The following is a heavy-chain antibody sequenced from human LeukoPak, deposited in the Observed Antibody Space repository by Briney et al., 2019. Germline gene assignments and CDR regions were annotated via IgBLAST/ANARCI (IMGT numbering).Heavy chain of an antibody. V-gene: IGHV3-23*01. CDR3: AKVMAGTRGPFDY. CDR2: ISGSGGST. CDR1: GFTFSSYA. D-gene: IGHD6-19*01. J-gene: IGHJ4*02. Sequence: GGSLRLSCAASGFTFSSYAMSWVRQAPGKGLEWVSAISGSGGSTYYADSEKGRFTISRDNSKNTLYLQMNSLRAEDTAVYYCAKVMAGTRGPFDYWGQGTLVTVSS.